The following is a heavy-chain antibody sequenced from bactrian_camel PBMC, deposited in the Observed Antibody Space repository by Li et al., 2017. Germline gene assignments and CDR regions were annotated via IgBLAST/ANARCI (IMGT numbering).Heavy chain of an antibody. J-gene: IGHJ4*01. Sequence: HVQLVESGGGSVQAGGSLKLSCAASGDTARRYRMGWFRKVPGKEREGLASIHTTVGTTYYVDSVKGRFVISQDNAKNTLFLQMNSLKPEDTAKYYCVKGTVVGVTWLSSLDRGQGTQVTVSS. D-gene: IGHD3*01. CDR2: IHTTVGTT. V-gene: IGHV3S1*01. CDR1: GDTARRYR.